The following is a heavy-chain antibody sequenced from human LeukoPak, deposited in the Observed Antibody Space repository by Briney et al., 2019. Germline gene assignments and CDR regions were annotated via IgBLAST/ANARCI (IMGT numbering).Heavy chain of an antibody. CDR3: ARGGRYYYDSSGYDY. J-gene: IGHJ4*02. CDR1: GYTFTGYH. CDR2: INPNSGGT. V-gene: IGHV1-2*02. Sequence: ASVKVSCKASGYTFTGYHMHWVRQAPGQGLEWMGWINPNSGGTNYAQKFQGRVTMTRDTSISTAYMELSRLRSDDTAVYCCARGGRYYYDSSGYDYWGQGTLVTVSS. D-gene: IGHD3-22*01.